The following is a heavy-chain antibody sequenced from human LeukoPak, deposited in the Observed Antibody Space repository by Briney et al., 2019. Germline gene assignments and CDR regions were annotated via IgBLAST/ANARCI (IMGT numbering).Heavy chain of an antibody. D-gene: IGHD3-9*01. J-gene: IGHJ4*02. CDR2: IYTSGST. V-gene: IGHV4-4*09. Sequence: SETLSLTCTVSGGSISSYYWSWIRQPPGKGLEWIGYIYTSGSTNYNPSLKSRVTISVDTSKNQFSLKLSSVTAADTAVYYCARQRDDILTGYPYYFDYWGQGTLVTVSS. CDR1: GGSISSYY. CDR3: ARQRDDILTGYPYYFDY.